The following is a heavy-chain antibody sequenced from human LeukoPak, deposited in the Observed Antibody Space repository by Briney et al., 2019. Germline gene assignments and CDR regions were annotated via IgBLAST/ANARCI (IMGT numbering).Heavy chain of an antibody. CDR1: GFTFSTSG. J-gene: IGHJ4*02. Sequence: GGSLRLSCAASGFTFSTSGRNWVRQAPGKGLEWVSVIYSGGSTYYADSVKGRFTISRDNAKTSLYLQMNSLRAEDTAVYYCARDLSGIAGYTYGRGIDYWGQGTLVTVSS. CDR3: ARDLSGIAGYTYGRGIDY. D-gene: IGHD5-18*01. CDR2: IYSGGST. V-gene: IGHV3-53*01.